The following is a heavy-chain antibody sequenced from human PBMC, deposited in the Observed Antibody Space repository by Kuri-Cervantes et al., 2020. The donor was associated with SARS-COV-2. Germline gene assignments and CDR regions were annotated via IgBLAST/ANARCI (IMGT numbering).Heavy chain of an antibody. CDR3: ATGGYYVAYDY. CDR2: LYNSDST. CDR1: GGAISTYY. D-gene: IGHD1-26*01. J-gene: IGHJ4*02. V-gene: IGHV4-59*01. Sequence: GSLRPSCTVSGGAISTYYWSWIRQPPGKGLEWIGDLYNSDSTNYNPSLKSRVTISLDTSKNQFSLKLSSVTAADTAVYYWATGGYYVAYDYWGQGTLVTVSS.